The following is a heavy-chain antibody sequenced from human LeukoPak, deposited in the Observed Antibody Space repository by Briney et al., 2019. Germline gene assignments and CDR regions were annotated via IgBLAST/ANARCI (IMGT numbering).Heavy chain of an antibody. CDR3: AREGARSFDY. V-gene: IGHV3-30*03. CDR1: GFTFSNNA. J-gene: IGHJ4*02. Sequence: PGRSLRLSCAASGFTFSNNAMHWVRQAPGKGLEWVALISYDGSNKHYADSVKGRFTISRDNSKNTLYLQMNILRAEDTAVYYCAREGARSFDYWGQGTLVTVSS. CDR2: ISYDGSNK.